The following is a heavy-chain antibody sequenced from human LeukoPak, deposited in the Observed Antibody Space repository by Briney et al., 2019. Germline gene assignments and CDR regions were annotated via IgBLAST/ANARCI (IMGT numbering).Heavy chain of an antibody. CDR2: ISITGGTI. D-gene: IGHD3-22*01. J-gene: IGHJ4*02. V-gene: IGHV3-11*01. Sequence: KSGGSLRLSCAASGFTFSDYYMTWIRQAPGKGLEWVSYISITGGTIYYADSVKGRFTISRDNAKNSLFLQMNSLRVEDTAVYFCARGEPYYYDSSGYDFDYWGQGALVTVSS. CDR3: ARGEPYYYDSSGYDFDY. CDR1: GFTFSDYY.